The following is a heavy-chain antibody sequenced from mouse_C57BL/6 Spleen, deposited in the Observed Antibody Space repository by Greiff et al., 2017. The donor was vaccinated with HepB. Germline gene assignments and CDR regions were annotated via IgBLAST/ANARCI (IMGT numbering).Heavy chain of an antibody. CDR2: IDPSDSYT. J-gene: IGHJ4*01. CDR3: ARLTTVVAHYAMDY. CDR1: GYTFTSYW. D-gene: IGHD1-1*01. V-gene: IGHV1-59*01. Sequence: QVQLKQPGAELVRPGTSVKLSCKASGYTFTSYWMHWVKQRPGQGLEWIGVIDPSDSYTNYNQKFKGKATLTVDTSSSTAYMQLSSLTSEDSAVYYCARLTTVVAHYAMDYWGQGTSVTVSS.